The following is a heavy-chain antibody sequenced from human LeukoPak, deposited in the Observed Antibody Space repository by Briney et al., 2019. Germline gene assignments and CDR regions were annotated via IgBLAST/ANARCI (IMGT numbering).Heavy chain of an antibody. V-gene: IGHV1-2*02. CDR3: AEANVLYCSSTTCLFDY. J-gene: IGHJ4*02. CDR2: TNPNDGDT. CDR1: GYTFTDYY. Sequence: ASVKVSCKAAGYTFTDYYMHWGRQAPGQGFEWMGWTNPNDGDTNSAKKLTGRVTMTRVTSITTVHMEVGRLPSDDTDVYYCAEANVLYCSSTTCLFDYWGQGTLVTVSS. D-gene: IGHD2-2*01.